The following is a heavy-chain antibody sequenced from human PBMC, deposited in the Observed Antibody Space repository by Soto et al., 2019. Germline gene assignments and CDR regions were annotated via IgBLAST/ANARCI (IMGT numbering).Heavy chain of an antibody. CDR1: GGSISSYY. J-gene: IGHJ5*02. Sequence: QVQLQESGPGLVKPSETLSLTCTVSGGSISSYYWSWIRQPPGKGLEWIGYIYYSVSTNYNPSLKSRVTISVDTSKNQFSLKLSSVTAADTAVYYCARRYCSSTSCYNWFAPWGQGTLVTVSS. D-gene: IGHD2-2*01. CDR2: IYYSVST. CDR3: ARRYCSSTSCYNWFAP. V-gene: IGHV4-59*08.